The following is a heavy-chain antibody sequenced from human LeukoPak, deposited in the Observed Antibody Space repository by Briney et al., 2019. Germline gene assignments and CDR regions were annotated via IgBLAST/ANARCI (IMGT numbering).Heavy chain of an antibody. CDR1: GFTFSAYW. CDR3: VRGFDGYFGFDL. V-gene: IGHV3-74*01. Sequence: GGSLRLSCAASGFTFSAYWMHWVRQVPGKGLVWVSHINSDGSTTTYADSVKGRFTISRDNGKNSIFVQMDSLRAEDTAVYYCVRGFDGYFGFDLWGQGTMVTVSS. J-gene: IGHJ3*01. CDR2: INSDGSTT. D-gene: IGHD5-24*01.